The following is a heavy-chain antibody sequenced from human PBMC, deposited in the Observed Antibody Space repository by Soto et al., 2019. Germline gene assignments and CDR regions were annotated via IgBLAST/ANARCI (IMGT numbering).Heavy chain of an antibody. V-gene: IGHV4-59*01. CDR1: GGSISSYY. J-gene: IGHJ6*02. CDR3: ARGLITMVREVIPPMDV. D-gene: IGHD3-10*01. Sequence: SETLSLTCTVSGGSISSYYWSWIRQPPGKGLEWIGYIYYSGSTNYNPSLKSRVTISVDTSKNQFSLKLSSVTAADTAVYYCARGLITMVREVIPPMDVWGQGTTVTVSS. CDR2: IYYSGST.